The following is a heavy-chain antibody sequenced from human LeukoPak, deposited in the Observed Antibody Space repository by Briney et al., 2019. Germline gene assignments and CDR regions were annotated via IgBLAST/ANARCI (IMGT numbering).Heavy chain of an antibody. CDR1: GFTFSSYA. CDR2: ISSSSSYI. J-gene: IGHJ6*02. Sequence: GGSLRLSCAASGFTFSSYAMNWVRQAPGKGLEWVSSISSSSSYIYYADSVKGRFTISRDNAKNSLYLQMNSLRAEDTAVYYCARDWSGYSTSYYGMDVWGQGTTVTVSS. V-gene: IGHV3-21*01. D-gene: IGHD3-3*01. CDR3: ARDWSGYSTSYYGMDV.